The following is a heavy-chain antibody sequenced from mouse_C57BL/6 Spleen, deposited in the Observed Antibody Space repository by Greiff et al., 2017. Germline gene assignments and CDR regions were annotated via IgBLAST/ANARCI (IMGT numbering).Heavy chain of an antibody. CDR2: IYPSDSET. V-gene: IGHV1-61*01. CDR1: GYTFTSYW. J-gene: IGHJ4*01. CDR3: AIKEARAMDY. Sequence: QVQLQQPGSELVRPGSSVKLSCKASGYTFTSYWMDWVKQRPGQGLEWIGNIYPSDSETHYTQKFKDKATLTVDKSSSTAYMQLSSLTSEDSAVYYCAIKEARAMDYWGQGTSVTVSS. D-gene: IGHD3-1*01.